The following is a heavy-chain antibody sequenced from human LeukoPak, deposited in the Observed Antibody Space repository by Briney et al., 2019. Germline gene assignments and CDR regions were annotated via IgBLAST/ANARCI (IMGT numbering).Heavy chain of an antibody. Sequence: SETLSLTCAVYGGSFSGYYWSWIRQPPGKGLEWIGEINHSGSTNYNPSLKSRVTISVDTSKNQFSLKLSSVTAADTAVYYCARRYCSGGSCYDYWGQGTLVTVSS. V-gene: IGHV4-34*01. CDR1: GGSFSGYY. CDR3: ARRYCSGGSCYDY. J-gene: IGHJ4*02. D-gene: IGHD2-15*01. CDR2: INHSGST.